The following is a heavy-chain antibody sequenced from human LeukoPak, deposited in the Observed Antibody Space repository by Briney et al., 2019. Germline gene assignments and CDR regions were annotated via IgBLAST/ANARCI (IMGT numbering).Heavy chain of an antibody. CDR2: IWYDGSNK. CDR3: ARATYYYYGMDV. V-gene: IGHV3-33*01. J-gene: IGHJ6*02. CDR1: GFTFSSYG. Sequence: GGSLRLSCAASGFTFSSYGMHWVRRAPGKGLEWVAVIWYDGSNKYYADSVKGRFTISRDNSKNTLYLQMNSLRAEDTAVYYCARATYYYYGMDVWGQGTTVTVSS.